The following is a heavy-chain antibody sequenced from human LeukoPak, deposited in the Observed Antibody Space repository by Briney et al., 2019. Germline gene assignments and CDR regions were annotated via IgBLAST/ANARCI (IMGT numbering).Heavy chain of an antibody. CDR2: IIPIFGTA. Sequence: ASVKVSCKASGGTFSSYAISWVRPAPGQGLEWMGGIIPIFGTANYAQKFQGRVTITADESTSTAYMELSSLRSEDTAVYYCARVDNGGTGLNGPWGQGTLVTVSS. CDR1: GGTFSSYA. J-gene: IGHJ5*02. D-gene: IGHD4/OR15-4a*01. V-gene: IGHV1-69*13. CDR3: ARVDNGGTGLNGP.